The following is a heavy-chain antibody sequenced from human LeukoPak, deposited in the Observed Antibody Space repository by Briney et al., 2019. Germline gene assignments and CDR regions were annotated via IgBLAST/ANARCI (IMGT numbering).Heavy chain of an antibody. V-gene: IGHV1-2*02. Sequence: ASVKVSCKASGYTFTGYYMHWVRQAPGQGLEWMGWINPNSGGTNYAQKFQGRVTMTRDTSISTAYMELSRLRSDDTAVYYCARALGSSGLDAFDIWGQGTMVTVSS. J-gene: IGHJ3*02. CDR3: ARALGSSGLDAFDI. CDR1: GYTFTGYY. D-gene: IGHD6-19*01. CDR2: INPNSGGT.